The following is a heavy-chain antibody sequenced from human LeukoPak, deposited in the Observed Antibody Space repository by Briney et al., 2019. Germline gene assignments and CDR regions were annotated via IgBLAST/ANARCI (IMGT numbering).Heavy chain of an antibody. V-gene: IGHV3-7*04. J-gene: IGHJ4*02. Sequence: PGGSLRLSCAASGFTFSSYWMTWVRQAPGKGLEWVGNIKQDGSEKYYVDSVKGRFTIPRDNAKNSLCLQLNSLRAEDTAVYYCARDGYASGSHDYWGQGTLVTVSS. CDR1: GFTFSSYW. D-gene: IGHD3-10*01. CDR2: IKQDGSEK. CDR3: ARDGYASGSHDY.